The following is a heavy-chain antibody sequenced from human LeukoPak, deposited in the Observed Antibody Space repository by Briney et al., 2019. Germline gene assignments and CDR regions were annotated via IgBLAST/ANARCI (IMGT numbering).Heavy chain of an antibody. CDR3: ARIPYIVATITSGYFDY. V-gene: IGHV4-4*07. CDR2: IYTSGST. D-gene: IGHD5-12*01. Sequence: PSETLSLTCTVSGGSISSYYWSWIRQPAGKGLEWIGRIYTSGSTNYNPSLKSRVTISVDTSKNQFSLKLSSVTAADTAVYYCARIPYIVATITSGYFDYWGQGTLVTVSS. J-gene: IGHJ4*02. CDR1: GGSISSYY.